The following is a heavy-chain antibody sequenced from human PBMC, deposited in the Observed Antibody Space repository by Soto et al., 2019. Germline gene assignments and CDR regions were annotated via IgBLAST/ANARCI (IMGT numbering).Heavy chain of an antibody. Sequence: QVQLQESGPGLVKPSETLSLPCTVSGGSISSYYWRWIRQPPGKGLEWIGYIYYRGSTNYNPSLKSRVTIAVDTSKNQFSRKLSSVTAADTAVYYCARRYGSCFDYWGQGTLVTVSS. CDR1: GGSISSYY. J-gene: IGHJ4*02. V-gene: IGHV4-59*08. D-gene: IGHD5-18*01. CDR3: ARRYGSCFDY. CDR2: IYYRGST.